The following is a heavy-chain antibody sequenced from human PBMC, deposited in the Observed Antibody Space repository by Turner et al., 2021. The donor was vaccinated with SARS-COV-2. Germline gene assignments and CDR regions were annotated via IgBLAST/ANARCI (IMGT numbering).Heavy chain of an antibody. V-gene: IGHV3-21*01. CDR3: ARSPTAPGYYYDSSGYYTPYYFDC. Sequence: EVQLVESGGGLVKPGGSLRLSCAASGFTFSSYSMNWVRQAQGKGLEWVSSISSSSSYIYYADSVKGRFTISRDNAKNSLYLQMNSLRAEDTAVYYCARSPTAPGYYYDSSGYYTPYYFDCWGQGTLVTVSS. CDR1: GFTFSSYS. D-gene: IGHD3-22*01. J-gene: IGHJ4*02. CDR2: ISSSSSYI.